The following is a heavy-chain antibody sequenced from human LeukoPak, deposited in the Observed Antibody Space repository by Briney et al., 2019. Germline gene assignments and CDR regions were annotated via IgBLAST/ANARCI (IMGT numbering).Heavy chain of an antibody. CDR1: GGSISSSSYY. D-gene: IGHD6-19*01. V-gene: IGHV4-39*01. Sequence: SETLSLTCTVSGGSISSSSYYWGWIRQPPGKGLEWIGSIYYSGSTYYNPSLKSRVTISVDTSKNQFSLKLSSVTAADTAVYYCARHIAVAGSRYYYGMDVWGQGTTVTVSS. CDR2: IYYSGST. CDR3: ARHIAVAGSRYYYGMDV. J-gene: IGHJ6*02.